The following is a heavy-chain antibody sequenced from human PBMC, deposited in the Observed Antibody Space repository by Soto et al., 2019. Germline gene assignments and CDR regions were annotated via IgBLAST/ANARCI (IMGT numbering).Heavy chain of an antibody. CDR1: GFTFSSYA. CDR3: AKVSPYCTNGVCYPDAFDI. CDR2: ISGSGGST. J-gene: IGHJ3*02. V-gene: IGHV3-23*01. D-gene: IGHD2-8*01. Sequence: GGSLRLSCAASGFTFSSYAMSWVRQAPGKGLEWVSAISGSGGSTYYADSVKGRFTISRDNSKNTLYLQMNSLRAEDTAVYYCAKVSPYCTNGVCYPDAFDIWGQGTMVTVSS.